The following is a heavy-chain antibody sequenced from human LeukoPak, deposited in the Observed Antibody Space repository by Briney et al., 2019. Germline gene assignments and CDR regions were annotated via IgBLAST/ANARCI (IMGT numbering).Heavy chain of an antibody. Sequence: GGSLRLSCAASVFTVSNAWMNWVRQAPGKGLEWAGRIKSKTDGGTVDYTTPVKGRFTISRDDSKNTLYLQMNSLKTEDTAVYYCTTNYYGSGSYSSEAFDVWGQGTMVTVSS. CDR3: TTNYYGSGSYSSEAFDV. CDR1: VFTVSNAW. CDR2: IKSKTDGGTV. J-gene: IGHJ3*01. V-gene: IGHV3-15*01. D-gene: IGHD3-10*01.